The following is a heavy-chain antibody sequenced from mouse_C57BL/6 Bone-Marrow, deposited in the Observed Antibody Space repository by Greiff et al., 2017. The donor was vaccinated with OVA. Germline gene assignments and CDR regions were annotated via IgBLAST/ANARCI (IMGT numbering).Heavy chain of an antibody. CDR2: IYPGSGST. V-gene: IGHV1-55*01. CDR1: GYTFTSYW. D-gene: IGHD1-1*01. Sequence: QVQLQQPGAELVKPGASVKMSCKASGYTFTSYWITWVKQRPGQGLGWIGDIYPGSGSTNYNEKFKSKATLTVETSSSTAYMQLSSLTSEDSAVYYCAITTVVATVDYWGQGTTLTVSS. J-gene: IGHJ2*01. CDR3: AITTVVATVDY.